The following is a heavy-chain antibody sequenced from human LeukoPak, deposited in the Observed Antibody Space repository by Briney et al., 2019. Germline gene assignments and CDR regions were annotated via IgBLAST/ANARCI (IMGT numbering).Heavy chain of an antibody. V-gene: IGHV3-23*01. J-gene: IGHJ6*03. CDR2: ISGSGGST. Sequence: TGGSLRLSCAASGFTFSSYGMSWVRQAPGKGLEWVSAISGSGGSTYYADSVKGRFTISRDNSKNTLYLQMNSLRAEDTAVYYCAKDPRSYGFFDYYYYYMDVWGKGTTVTISS. D-gene: IGHD5-18*01. CDR3: AKDPRSYGFFDYYYYYMDV. CDR1: GFTFSSYG.